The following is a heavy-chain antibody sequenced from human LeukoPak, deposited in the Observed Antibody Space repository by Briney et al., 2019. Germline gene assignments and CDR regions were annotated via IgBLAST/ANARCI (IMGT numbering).Heavy chain of an antibody. J-gene: IGHJ4*02. CDR2: ISGGGGST. CDR1: GFPSPSYS. CDR3: AKGGKWDVTPFDY. V-gene: IGHV3-23*01. D-gene: IGHD1-26*01. Sequence: GGSWSLSCAASGFPSPSYSMNGFRQAQGKGLEWVPTISGGGGSTYYADSVKGRFTISRDNSKNTLYLQVNSLRAEDTAVYYCAKGGKWDVTPFDYWGQGTLVTVSS.